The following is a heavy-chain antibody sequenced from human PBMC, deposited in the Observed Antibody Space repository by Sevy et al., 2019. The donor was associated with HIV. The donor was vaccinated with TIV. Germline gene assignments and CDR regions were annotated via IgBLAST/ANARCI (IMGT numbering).Heavy chain of an antibody. CDR2: ISSSSSYI. Sequence: GGSLRLSCAASGFIFSNYTMNWVRQTPGKGLEWVSSISSSSSYIYYADSLKGRFTISRDNAKDSLYLQMNSLRAEDTGVYYCAYGRGVTFGGVIGPLDYWGRGTLVTVSS. D-gene: IGHD3-16*01. J-gene: IGHJ4*02. CDR1: GFIFSNYT. V-gene: IGHV3-21*06. CDR3: AYGRGVTFGGVIGPLDY.